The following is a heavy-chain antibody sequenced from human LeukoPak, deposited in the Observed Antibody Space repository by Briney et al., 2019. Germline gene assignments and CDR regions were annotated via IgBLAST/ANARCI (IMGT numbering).Heavy chain of an antibody. CDR1: GGTFSNYD. CDR3: ARARSAGRRSDAFDA. Sequence: GASVKVSCTTSGGTFSNYDIIWARHAPGQRPEWMGGTIPMYATPNYAQNLQGRVTITTDDSTRTVYMELTSLRSDDTAVYYCARARSAGRRSDAFDAWGQGTLVTVSS. J-gene: IGHJ3*01. CDR2: TIPMYATP. V-gene: IGHV1-69*05.